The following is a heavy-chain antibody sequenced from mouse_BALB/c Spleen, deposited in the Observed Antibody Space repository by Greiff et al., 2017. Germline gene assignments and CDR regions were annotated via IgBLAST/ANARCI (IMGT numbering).Heavy chain of an antibody. D-gene: IGHD1-1*01. CDR1: GFAFSSYD. J-gene: IGHJ3*01. V-gene: IGHV5-12-1*01. Sequence: EVKLQESGGGLVKPGGSLKLSCAASGFAFSSYDMSWVRQTPEKRLEWVAYISSGGGSTYYPDTVKGRFTISRDNAKNTLYLQMSSLKSEDTAMYYCARTELTLAYWGQGTLVTVSA. CDR3: ARTELTLAY. CDR2: ISSGGGST.